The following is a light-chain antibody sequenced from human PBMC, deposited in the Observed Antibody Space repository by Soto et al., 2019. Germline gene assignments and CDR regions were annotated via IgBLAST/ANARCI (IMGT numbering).Light chain of an antibody. CDR2: EVS. CDR3: SSYAGSNNYVV. J-gene: IGLJ2*01. CDR1: SSDVGGYNF. V-gene: IGLV2-8*01. Sequence: QSVLTQPPSASGSPGRSVTISCTGTSSDVGGYNFVSWYQQHPDKAPKLMIYEVSKRPSGIPDRFSGSKSGNTASLTVSGLQAEDEANYYCSSYAGSNNYVVFGGGTKVTVL.